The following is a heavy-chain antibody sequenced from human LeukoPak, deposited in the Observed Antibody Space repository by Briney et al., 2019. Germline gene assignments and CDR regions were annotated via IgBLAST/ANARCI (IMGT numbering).Heavy chain of an antibody. J-gene: IGHJ6*03. Sequence: MASETLPLTCSVSGGSIRSGDHHWAWVRQPPGKGLEFIGSLDESGRPYYNRPLKSRVSISGDTSGKQFSLNLTSVTAADTAVYFCARDLGGYPFFMDVWGRGTTVIVSS. CDR1: GGSIRSGDHH. V-gene: IGHV4-39*07. CDR3: ARDLGGYPFFMDV. CDR2: LDESGRP. D-gene: IGHD2-15*01.